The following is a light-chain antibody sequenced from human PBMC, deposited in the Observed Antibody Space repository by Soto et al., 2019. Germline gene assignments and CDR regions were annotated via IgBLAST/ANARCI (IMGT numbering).Light chain of an antibody. J-gene: IGKJ5*01. V-gene: IGKV4-1*01. CDR1: QSVFRGSDTKNN. CDR2: WAS. CDR3: QQYSSTPNT. Sequence: DTVMTQSPDSLAVSLGERATINCKSSQSVFRGSDTKNNLAWYQQKPGQPPKLLTYWASTRESGVPDRFSGSGSGTDYTLTISNLQAEDVAVYYCQQYSSTPNTFGQGTRLEIK.